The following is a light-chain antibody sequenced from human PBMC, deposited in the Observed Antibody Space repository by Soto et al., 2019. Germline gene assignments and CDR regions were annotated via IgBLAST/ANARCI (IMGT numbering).Light chain of an antibody. Sequence: DIQLTRSPSTLSASVGDRVTITWRASQSISSWLAWYQQKPGKAPKLLIYDASSLESGVPSRLSGSGSGTEFTLTIRSLQPDDFATYYCQQYNSFRTFGQGTKVDIK. CDR3: QQYNSFRT. V-gene: IGKV1-5*01. CDR1: QSISSW. CDR2: DAS. J-gene: IGKJ1*01.